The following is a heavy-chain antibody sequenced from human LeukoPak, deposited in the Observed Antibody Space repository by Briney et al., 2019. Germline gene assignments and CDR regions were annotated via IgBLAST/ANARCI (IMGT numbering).Heavy chain of an antibody. CDR2: IRYDGSNK. D-gene: IGHD3-9*01. V-gene: IGHV3-30*02. CDR3: AKTYRAVLERYFDWLLAPFDY. CDR1: GFTFGSYA. Sequence: GGSLRLSCAASGFTFGSYAMHWVRQAPGKGLEWVAFIRYDGSNKYYADSVKGRFTISRDNSKNTLYLQMNSLRAEDTAVYYCAKTYRAVLERYFDWLLAPFDYWGQGTLVTVSS. J-gene: IGHJ4*02.